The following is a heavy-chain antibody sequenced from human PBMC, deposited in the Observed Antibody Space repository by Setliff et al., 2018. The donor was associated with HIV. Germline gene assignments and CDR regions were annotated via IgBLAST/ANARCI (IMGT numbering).Heavy chain of an antibody. CDR3: ARVPAALERWFDP. Sequence: SETLSLTCTVSGASISSHYWSWIRQPPGKGLEWIGNVYYRGSTNYNPSLKSRVTISVDTSKNHFSPKLSSVTAADTAVYYCARVPAALERWFDPWGQGTLVTVSS. D-gene: IGHD2-2*01. V-gene: IGHV4-59*11. J-gene: IGHJ5*02. CDR2: VYYRGST. CDR1: GASISSHY.